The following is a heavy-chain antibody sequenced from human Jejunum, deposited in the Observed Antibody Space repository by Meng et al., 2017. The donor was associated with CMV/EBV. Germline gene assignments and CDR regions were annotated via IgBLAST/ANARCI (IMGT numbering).Heavy chain of an antibody. CDR1: GCTMSPYC. D-gene: IGHD5-12*01. J-gene: IGHJ6*02. CDR2: IHYSGTH. CDR3: ARALGDIVAADGMDV. Sequence: CGCTMSPYCWGCVRQFAEKGLEWIGYIHYSGTHYDNPSLKSRITISVNSSKIQITRQVTSVTAADSAVYFCARALGDIVAADGMDVWGQGTTVTVSS. V-gene: IGHV4-59*01.